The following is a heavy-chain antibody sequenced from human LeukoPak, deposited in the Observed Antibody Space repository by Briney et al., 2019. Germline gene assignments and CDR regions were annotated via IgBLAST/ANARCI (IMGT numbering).Heavy chain of an antibody. D-gene: IGHD4-23*01. CDR3: ARDLATVATPYFDY. J-gene: IGHJ4*02. Sequence: ASVKVSCKASGGTFSSYAISWVRQAPGQGLEWMGWINPNSGGTKYAQKFQGWVSVTRDTSISTVYMELSRLTYDDTAVYYCARDLATVATPYFDYWGQGALVTVSS. CDR2: INPNSGGT. V-gene: IGHV1-2*04. CDR1: GGTFSSYA.